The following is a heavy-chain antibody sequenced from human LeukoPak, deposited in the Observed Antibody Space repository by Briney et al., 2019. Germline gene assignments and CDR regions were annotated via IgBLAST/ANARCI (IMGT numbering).Heavy chain of an antibody. CDR2: ISSSSSCI. Sequence: GGSLRLSCAASGFTFSSYSMNWVRQAPGKGLEWVSSISSSSSCIYYADSVKGRFTISRDNAKNSLYLQMNSLRAEDTAVYYCARGAYYDILTGFDYWGQGTLVTVSS. CDR3: ARGAYYDILTGFDY. CDR1: GFTFSSYS. D-gene: IGHD3-9*01. V-gene: IGHV3-21*01. J-gene: IGHJ4*02.